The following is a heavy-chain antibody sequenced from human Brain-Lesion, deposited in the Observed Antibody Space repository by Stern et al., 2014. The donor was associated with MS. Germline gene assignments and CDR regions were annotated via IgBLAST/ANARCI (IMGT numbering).Heavy chain of an antibody. Sequence: VQLVQSGGGLVKSGGSLRLSCAASGFTFSPAWMGWVRQVPGKGLEWVGHIKSRTDGGTANYAASVKDRFTVSRDNSANMLYLQMNSLTIEDTAVYYCVAGAQLWLWGQGTLVTVSS. CDR3: VAGAQLWL. D-gene: IGHD1-1*01. V-gene: IGHV3-15*01. CDR1: GFTFSPAW. J-gene: IGHJ4*02. CDR2: IKSRTDGGTA.